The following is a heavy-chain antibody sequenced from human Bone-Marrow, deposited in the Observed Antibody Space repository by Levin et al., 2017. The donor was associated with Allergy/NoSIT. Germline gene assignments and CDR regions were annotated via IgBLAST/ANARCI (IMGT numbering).Heavy chain of an antibody. CDR3: ARDGGRAYEMDV. CDR2: ITADSRTI. Sequence: GESLKISCAASGYTFRNYGMDWVRQAPGKGLEWVSYITADSRTIYYGDSVKGRFTIFRDNVKNLLYLQMNSLRVEDSALYYCARDGGRAYEMDVWGQGTTVTVSS. J-gene: IGHJ6*02. D-gene: IGHD3-16*01. CDR1: GYTFRNYG. V-gene: IGHV3-48*04.